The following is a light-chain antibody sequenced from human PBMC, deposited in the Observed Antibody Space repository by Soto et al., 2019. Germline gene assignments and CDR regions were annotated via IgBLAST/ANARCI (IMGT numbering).Light chain of an antibody. J-gene: IGKJ1*01. Sequence: DIQMTQSPSTLSASVGDRVTITCRASQSISSWLAWYQQKPGKAPKLLIYDASSLESGVPSRFSGSGSGTEFTLTITSLQPDDFATYYCQQYNSYQWKFGQGTKADI. V-gene: IGKV1-5*01. CDR3: QQYNSYQWK. CDR1: QSISSW. CDR2: DAS.